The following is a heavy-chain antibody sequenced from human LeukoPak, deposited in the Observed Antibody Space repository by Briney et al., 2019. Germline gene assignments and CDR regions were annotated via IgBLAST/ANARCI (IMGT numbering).Heavy chain of an antibody. D-gene: IGHD6-6*01. J-gene: IGHJ4*02. CDR2: INPSDGST. V-gene: IGHV1-46*01. CDR3: SRGEYSSSSDY. Sequence: ASVKVSCKASGYTFTSYYMHWVRQAPGQGLEWMGIINPSDGSTSYAQKFQGRVTVTRDTSTSTVYMELSSLRSEDTAVYFCSRGEYSSSSDYWGQGTLVTVSS. CDR1: GYTFTSYY.